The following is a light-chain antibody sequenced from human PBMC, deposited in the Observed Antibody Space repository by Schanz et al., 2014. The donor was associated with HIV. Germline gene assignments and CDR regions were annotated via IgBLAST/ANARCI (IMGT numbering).Light chain of an antibody. J-gene: IGLJ3*02. CDR3: ATWDDSLDGWV. CDR2: EVS. Sequence: QSALTQPASASGSPGQSITISCTGTSSDVGGYNYVSWYQQHPGKAPKLLIYEVSKRPSGVPVRFSGSKSATSASLAISGLQSEDEADYFCATWDDSLDGWVFGGGTKLTVL. CDR1: SSDVGGYNY. V-gene: IGLV2-8*01.